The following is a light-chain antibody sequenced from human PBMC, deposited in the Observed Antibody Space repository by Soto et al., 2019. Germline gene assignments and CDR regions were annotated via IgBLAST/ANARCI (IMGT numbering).Light chain of an antibody. V-gene: IGKV1-5*01. Sequence: DIRMPQSPATLPASLGDRVTITWRASQSISNWLAWYQQKTGTAPKLLIYHASTLESGVPSRFSGSGSGTEFTLTISSLQPDDFATYYCQQYNSYPLTFGGGTKVDI. J-gene: IGKJ4*01. CDR1: QSISNW. CDR3: QQYNSYPLT. CDR2: HAS.